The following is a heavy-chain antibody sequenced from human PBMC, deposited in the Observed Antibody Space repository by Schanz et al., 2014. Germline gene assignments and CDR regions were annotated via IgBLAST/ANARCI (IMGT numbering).Heavy chain of an antibody. Sequence: QVHLVQSGAEVKKPGASVKVSCKASGYTFTSHGISWVRQAPGQGLEWMGWITAYNGDTNYAQKLQGRVTMTTDTSTSTAYMELRSLRSDDTAVYYCARGGYSSGWYDRDIAHFDYWGQGTLVNVSS. CDR2: ITAYNGDT. J-gene: IGHJ4*02. CDR3: ARGGYSSGWYDRDIAHFDY. CDR1: GYTFTSHG. V-gene: IGHV1-18*01. D-gene: IGHD6-19*01.